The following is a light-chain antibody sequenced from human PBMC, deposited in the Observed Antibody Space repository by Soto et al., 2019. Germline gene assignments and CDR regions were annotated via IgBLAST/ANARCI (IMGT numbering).Light chain of an antibody. CDR1: QSVSSNY. Sequence: EIVLTQSPATLSLSPGERATLSCGASQSVSSNYLAWYQQKPGLAPRLLIYDSSSRATGIPGRFYGSGSGTDFTLTISSVEPEDFGVYYCQQYGSSPVTFGPGTKVDIK. J-gene: IGKJ3*01. CDR2: DSS. CDR3: QQYGSSPVT. V-gene: IGKV3D-20*01.